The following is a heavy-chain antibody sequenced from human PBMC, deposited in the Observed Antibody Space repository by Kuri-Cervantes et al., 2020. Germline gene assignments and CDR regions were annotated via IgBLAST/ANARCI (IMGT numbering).Heavy chain of an antibody. Sequence: LSLTCAASGFTFSNYAMHWVRQAPGKGLEWVAIISYDGRNRSYADSVKGRFTISRDNSKNTLYLQMNSLRAEDTAVYYCARSTSYGDYVVYWGQGTLVTVSS. D-gene: IGHD4-17*01. CDR2: ISYDGRNR. CDR3: ARSTSYGDYVVY. CDR1: GFTFSNYA. J-gene: IGHJ4*02. V-gene: IGHV3-30*04.